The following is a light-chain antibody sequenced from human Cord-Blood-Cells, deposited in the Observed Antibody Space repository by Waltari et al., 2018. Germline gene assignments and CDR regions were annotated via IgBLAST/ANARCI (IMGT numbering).Light chain of an antibody. CDR2: LGS. CDR3: RQELPALGQ. V-gene: IGKV2-28*01. J-gene: IGKJ3*01. Sequence: IVMTPSPLSLPVTPGEPASLSCRSSTSRLHSNGYNYLDWYLQKPGQSPQLLIYLGSNPGSTVPHCFRLSGSCSVSSVKNGRVVAAQGGVFDGRQELPALGQLGPATTVAI. CDR1: TSRLHSNGYNY.